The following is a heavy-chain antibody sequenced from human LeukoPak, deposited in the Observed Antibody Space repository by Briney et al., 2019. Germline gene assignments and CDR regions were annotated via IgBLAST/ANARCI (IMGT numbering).Heavy chain of an antibody. V-gene: IGHV3-23*01. Sequence: PGGSLRLSCAASGFTFSSYAMSWVRQAPGKGLEWVSAISGSGGSTYYADSVKGRFTISRDNSKNTLYLQMNSLRAEDTAVYYCAKVRGSYYKGSWLDPWGQGTLVTVSS. CDR1: GFTFSSYA. CDR2: ISGSGGST. CDR3: AKVRGSYYKGSWLDP. J-gene: IGHJ5*02. D-gene: IGHD3-10*01.